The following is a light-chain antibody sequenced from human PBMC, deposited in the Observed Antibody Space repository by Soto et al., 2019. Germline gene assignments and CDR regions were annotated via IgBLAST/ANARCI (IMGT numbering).Light chain of an antibody. CDR3: QQRSKWRT. Sequence: EIVLTQSPATLSLSPGERATLSCRASQSVSSYLAWYQQKPGQAPRLLIYDASKRATGIPARFSGSGFGTDYTRTISSREPEDFAVYYCQQRSKWRTFGQGTKVEIK. V-gene: IGKV3-11*01. J-gene: IGKJ1*01. CDR1: QSVSSY. CDR2: DAS.